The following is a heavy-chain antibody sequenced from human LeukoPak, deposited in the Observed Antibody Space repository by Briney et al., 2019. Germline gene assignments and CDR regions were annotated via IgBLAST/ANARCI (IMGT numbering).Heavy chain of an antibody. CDR1: GFVFRNYF. D-gene: IGHD3-3*01. J-gene: IGHJ4*02. Sequence: GGSLRLSCAASGFVFRNYFMSWVRQAPGKGLEWVASIKNDGSERYYVDSVRGRYTISRDNTKNSLFLQMSSLRAEDTAVYYCATDRGWRTSGYYLYYFEYWGQGTLVTFSS. CDR2: IKNDGSER. CDR3: ATDRGWRTSGYYLYYFEY. V-gene: IGHV3-7*01.